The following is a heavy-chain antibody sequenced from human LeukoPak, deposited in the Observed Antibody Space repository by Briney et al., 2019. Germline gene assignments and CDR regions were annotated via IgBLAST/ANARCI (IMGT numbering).Heavy chain of an antibody. D-gene: IGHD6-13*01. CDR1: GFTFSSYW. J-gene: IGHJ4*02. CDR3: ARERSSSWYELYYFDY. Sequence: GGSLRLSCAASGFTFSSYWMSWVRQAPGKGLEWVANIKQHGSEKYYVDSVKGRFTISRDNAKNSLYLQMNSLRVDDTAVYYCARERSSSWYELYYFDYWGQGTLVTVSS. V-gene: IGHV3-7*01. CDR2: IKQHGSEK.